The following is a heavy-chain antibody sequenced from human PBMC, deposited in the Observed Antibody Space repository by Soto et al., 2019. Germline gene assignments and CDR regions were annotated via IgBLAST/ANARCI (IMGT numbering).Heavy chain of an antibody. CDR3: TTGILGYCSGGSCYLPNRPDAFDI. CDR1: GFTFSNAW. D-gene: IGHD2-15*01. V-gene: IGHV3-15*01. CDR2: IKSKTDGGTT. Sequence: PGGSLRLSCAASGFTFSNAWMSWVRQATGKGLEWVGRIKSKTDGGTTDYAAPVKGRFTISRDDSKNTLYLQMNSLKTEDTAVYYCTTGILGYCSGGSCYLPNRPDAFDIWGQGTMVTVSS. J-gene: IGHJ3*02.